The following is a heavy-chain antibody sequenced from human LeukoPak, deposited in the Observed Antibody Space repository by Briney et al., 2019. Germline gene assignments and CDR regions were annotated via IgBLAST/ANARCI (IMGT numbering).Heavy chain of an antibody. J-gene: IGHJ4*02. Sequence: EASVKVSCKASGYTFTSYGISWVRQAPGQGLEWMGWINPNSGGTNYAQRFQGRVTVTRDTSISTAYMELSRLRSDDTAVYYCARVGRSVVVPAATGAYFDYWGQGTLVTVSS. CDR3: ARVGRSVVVPAATGAYFDY. D-gene: IGHD2-2*01. V-gene: IGHV1-2*02. CDR2: INPNSGGT. CDR1: GYTFTSYG.